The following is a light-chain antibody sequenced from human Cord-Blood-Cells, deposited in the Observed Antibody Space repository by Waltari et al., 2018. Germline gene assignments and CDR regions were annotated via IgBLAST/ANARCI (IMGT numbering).Light chain of an antibody. CDR1: QSVSSSY. Sequence: EIVLTQSPGTLSLSPGERATLSCRASQSVSSSYLAWYQRKPGQAPRHLSYGASSRATGIPDRFSGSGSGTDFTLTISRLEPEDFAVYYCQQYGSSPMYTFGQGTKLEIK. CDR3: QQYGSSPMYT. J-gene: IGKJ2*01. CDR2: GAS. V-gene: IGKV3-20*01.